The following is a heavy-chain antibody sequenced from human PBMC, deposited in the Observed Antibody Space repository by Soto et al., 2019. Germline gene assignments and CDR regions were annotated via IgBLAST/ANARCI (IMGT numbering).Heavy chain of an antibody. J-gene: IGHJ6*02. Sequence: EASVKVSCKASGYAFTIYGINWVRQAPGQGLEWMGIINPSGGSTSYAQKFQGRVTMTRDTSTSTVYMELSSLRSEDTAVYYCARDTYYDFWSGYYTPVEGMDVWDQGTTVTVSS. CDR2: INPSGGST. CDR1: GYAFTIYG. D-gene: IGHD3-3*01. V-gene: IGHV1-46*01. CDR3: ARDTYYDFWSGYYTPVEGMDV.